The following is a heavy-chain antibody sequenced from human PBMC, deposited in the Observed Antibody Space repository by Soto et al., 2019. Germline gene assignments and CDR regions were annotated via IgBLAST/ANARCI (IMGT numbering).Heavy chain of an antibody. J-gene: IGHJ4*02. D-gene: IGHD5-18*01. CDR3: ATGGDTAKDGY. CDR1: GFTVTDNH. CDR2: IYYNGNT. V-gene: IGHV3-53*01. Sequence: VQLVESGGGLVQPGGSLRLSCAGSGFTVTDNHMTWVRQAPGRGPEWVSTIYYNGNTFHADSVWGRFTISRYTSKNMLYLQMNSLRAEDTAVYYCATGGDTAKDGYWGQGTLVTVSS.